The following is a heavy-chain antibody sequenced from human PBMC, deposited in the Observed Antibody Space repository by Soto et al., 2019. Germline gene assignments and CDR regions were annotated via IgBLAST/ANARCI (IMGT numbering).Heavy chain of an antibody. D-gene: IGHD3-10*01. CDR3: AKVGPSKLLWFGELPY. CDR1: GFTFSSYG. Sequence: GGSLRLSCAASGFTFSSYGMHWVRQAPGKGLEWVAVISYDGSNKYYADSVKGRFTISRDNSKNTLYLQMNSLRAEDTAVYYCAKVGPSKLLWFGELPYWGQGTLVTVSS. V-gene: IGHV3-30*18. J-gene: IGHJ4*02. CDR2: ISYDGSNK.